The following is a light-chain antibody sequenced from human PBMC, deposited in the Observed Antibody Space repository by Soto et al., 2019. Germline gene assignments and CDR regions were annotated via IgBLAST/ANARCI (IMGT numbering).Light chain of an antibody. J-gene: IGLJ3*02. CDR3: SSYAGSNNWV. CDR2: EVS. CDR1: SSDVGGYDF. V-gene: IGLV2-8*01. Sequence: QSVLTQPPSASGSLGQSVTISCTGTSSDVGGYDFVSWYQQHPGKAPKLLIYEVSRRPSGVTDRFSVSKSGNTASLTVSGLQAEDEADYYCSSYAGSNNWVFGGGTKLTVL.